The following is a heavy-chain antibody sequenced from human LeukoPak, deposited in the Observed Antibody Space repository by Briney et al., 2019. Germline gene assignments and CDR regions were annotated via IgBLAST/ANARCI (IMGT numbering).Heavy chain of an antibody. CDR1: GGTFGSYA. CDR2: IIPIFGTA. V-gene: IGHV1-69*05. J-gene: IGHJ1*01. CDR3: ARSSSSHASLFQH. Sequence: SVKVSCKASGGTFGSYAISWVRQAPGQGLEWMGGIIPIFGTANYAQKFQGRVTITTDESTSTAYMELSSLRSEDTAVYYCARSSSSHASLFQHWGQGTLVTVSS. D-gene: IGHD6-13*01.